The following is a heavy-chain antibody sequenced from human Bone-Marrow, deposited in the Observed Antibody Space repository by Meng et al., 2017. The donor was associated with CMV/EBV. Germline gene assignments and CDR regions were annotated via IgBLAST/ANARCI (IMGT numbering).Heavy chain of an antibody. CDR3: ASDSAYCSSTSCYWYGMDV. CDR1: GYSFTGYF. D-gene: IGHD2-2*01. Sequence: ASVKVSCKASGYSFTGYFMHWVRQAPGQGLEWMGWINPNSGGTNYAQKFQGRVTMTRDTSISTAYMELSRLRSDDTAVYYCASDSAYCSSTSCYWYGMDVWGQGTTVTVSS. J-gene: IGHJ6*02. CDR2: INPNSGGT. V-gene: IGHV1-2*02.